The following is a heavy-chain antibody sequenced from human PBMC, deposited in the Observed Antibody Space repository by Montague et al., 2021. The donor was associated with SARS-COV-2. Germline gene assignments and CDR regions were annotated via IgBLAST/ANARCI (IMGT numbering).Heavy chain of an antibody. CDR3: ASSSYSSRWYYFDY. V-gene: IGHV4-39*01. CDR2: NYYSGSS. Sequence: SETLSLTCTVYGVSLSSSSFYWGWIRQPPGKGLEWVGSNYYSGSSNYNPSLKSRVSISVDTSKKQLSLRLSSVTAADTAVYYCASSSYSSRWYYFDYWGQGTLVAVSS. D-gene: IGHD6-13*01. CDR1: GVSLSSSSFY. J-gene: IGHJ4*02.